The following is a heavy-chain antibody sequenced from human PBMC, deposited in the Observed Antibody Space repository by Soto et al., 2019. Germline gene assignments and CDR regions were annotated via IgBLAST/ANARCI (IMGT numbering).Heavy chain of an antibody. J-gene: IGHJ3*02. CDR3: GRMPYDYIWGSYRAEAAFDI. V-gene: IGHV4-59*08. CDR1: GGSISSYY. CDR2: IYYSRST. Sequence: SETLSLTCTVSGGSISSYYWSWIRQPPGKGLEWIGYIYYSRSTNYNPSLKSRVTISVDTSKNQFSLKLSSVTAADTAVYYCGRMPYDYIWGSYRAEAAFDIWGQGTMVTVSS. D-gene: IGHD3-16*02.